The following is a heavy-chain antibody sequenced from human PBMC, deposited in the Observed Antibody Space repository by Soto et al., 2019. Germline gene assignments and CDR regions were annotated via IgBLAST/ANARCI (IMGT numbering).Heavy chain of an antibody. CDR1: GFTFGDYT. CDR3: AKDGIAWH. Sequence: EVQLVESGGGVVQPGGSLRLSCTASGFTFGDYTMHWVRQAPGKGLEWVSLITWDGINIEYADSVMGRFTISRDNSKNSLYLQMNGLRHEDTAFYYCAKDGIAWHWGQGTLVTVSS. D-gene: IGHD2-15*01. CDR2: ITWDGINI. J-gene: IGHJ4*02. V-gene: IGHV3-43*01.